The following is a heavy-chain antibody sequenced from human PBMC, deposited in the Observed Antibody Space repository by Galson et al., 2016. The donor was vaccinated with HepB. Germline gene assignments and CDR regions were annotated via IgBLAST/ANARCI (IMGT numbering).Heavy chain of an antibody. CDR3: AISDPYYYYYMDV. CDR1: GGTFSTYA. Sequence: SVKVSCKASGGTFSTYAISWVRQAPGQGLEWMGGIIPFLGVPNYAQNFQGRVTITADISTSTAYMELSSLGSEDTAMYYCAISDPYYYYYMDVWGKGTTVTVSS. CDR2: IIPFLGVP. J-gene: IGHJ6*03. V-gene: IGHV1-69*10.